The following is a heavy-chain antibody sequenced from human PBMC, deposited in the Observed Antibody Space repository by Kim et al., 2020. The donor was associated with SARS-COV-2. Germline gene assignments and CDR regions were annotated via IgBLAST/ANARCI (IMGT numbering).Heavy chain of an antibody. CDR3: ARGYCSSSRCYAGPDY. Sequence: DSVKGRFTISRYNSENSLYLQMNSLRDDDTAVYYCARGYCSSSRCYAGPDYWGQGTLVTVST. V-gene: IGHV3-48*02. J-gene: IGHJ4*02. D-gene: IGHD2-2*01.